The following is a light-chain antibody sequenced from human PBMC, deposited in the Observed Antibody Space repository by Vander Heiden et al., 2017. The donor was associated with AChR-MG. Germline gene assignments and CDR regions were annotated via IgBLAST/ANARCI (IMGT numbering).Light chain of an antibody. CDR1: SGDVGGYNY. CDR2: DVS. Sequence: QSALTQPASVSGSPGQSITIPCTGTSGDVGGYNYVSWYQQHPGKAPKLMIYDVSYRPSGVSNRFSGSKSGNTASLTISGLQAEDEADYYCSSYRSSSTPYVFGTGTKVTVL. V-gene: IGLV2-14*03. CDR3: SSYRSSSTPYV. J-gene: IGLJ1*01.